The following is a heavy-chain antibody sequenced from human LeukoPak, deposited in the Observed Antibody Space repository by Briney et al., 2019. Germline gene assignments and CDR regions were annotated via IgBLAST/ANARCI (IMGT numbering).Heavy chain of an antibody. CDR2: INPNSGGT. J-gene: IGHJ5*02. V-gene: IGHV1-2*02. Sequence: GASVKVSCKASGYTFTGYYMHWVRQAPGQGLEWMGWINPNSGGTNYAQKFQGRVTMTRDTSISTAYMELSRLRSDDTAVCYCARAVNSGSYYAGHWFDPWGQGTLVTVSS. CDR1: GYTFTGYY. CDR3: ARAVNSGSYYAGHWFDP. D-gene: IGHD1-26*01.